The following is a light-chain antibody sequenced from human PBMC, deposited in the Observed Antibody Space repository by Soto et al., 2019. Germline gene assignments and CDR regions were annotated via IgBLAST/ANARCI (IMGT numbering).Light chain of an antibody. J-gene: IGKJ5*01. CDR2: AAS. CDR3: QQANSFPIT. V-gene: IGKV1-39*01. CDR1: QSISSY. Sequence: DIQLTQSPSSLSASVVDRVTITGLASQSISSYLNWYQQKPGKAPKLLIYAASSLQSGVPSRFSGSGSGTDFTLTISSLQPEDFAIYYCQQANSFPITFGQGTRLEIK.